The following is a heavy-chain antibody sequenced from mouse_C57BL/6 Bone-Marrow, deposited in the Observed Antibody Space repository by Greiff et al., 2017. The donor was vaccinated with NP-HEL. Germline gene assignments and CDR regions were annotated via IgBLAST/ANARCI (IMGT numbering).Heavy chain of an antibody. J-gene: IGHJ4*01. CDR2: INPNNGGT. CDR3: ARGLLRDYAMDY. D-gene: IGHD1-1*01. CDR1: GYTFTDYN. V-gene: IGHV1-18*01. Sequence: DVKLQGSGPELVKPGASVKIPCKASGYTFTDYNMDWVKQSHGKSLEWIGDINPNNGGTIYNQKFKGKATLTVDKSSSTAYMELRSLTSEDTAVYYCARGLLRDYAMDYWGQGTSVTVSS.